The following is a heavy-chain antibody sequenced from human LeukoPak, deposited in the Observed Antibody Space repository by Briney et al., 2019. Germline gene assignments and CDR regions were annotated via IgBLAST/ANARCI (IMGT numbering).Heavy chain of an antibody. D-gene: IGHD2-15*01. Sequence: GGSLRLSCAASGFTFRTYGMHWVRQAPGKGLEWVSAISYDGSNKYYADSVKSRFTISRDNSKNTLYLQMNSLRAEDTAVYYCAKHDTETDIVVVVAAPPPFDYWGQGTLVTVSS. CDR2: ISYDGSNK. J-gene: IGHJ4*02. V-gene: IGHV3-30*18. CDR3: AKHDTETDIVVVVAAPPPFDY. CDR1: GFTFRTYG.